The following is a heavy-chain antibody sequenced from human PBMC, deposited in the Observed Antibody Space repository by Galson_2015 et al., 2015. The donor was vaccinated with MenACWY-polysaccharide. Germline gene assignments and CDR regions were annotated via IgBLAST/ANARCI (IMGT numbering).Heavy chain of an antibody. Sequence: TLSLTCTVSGGSVSSGGYHWNWIRQHPGTGLEWIGWIYNSGFTNFNPSVKSRITISIDAPKNQFSLTLSSVTAADTAVYYCAVSNTTSGGFGWFDPCGRGSLVTVSS. J-gene: IGHJ5*02. CDR1: GGSVSSGGYH. CDR2: IYNSGFT. V-gene: IGHV4-31*03. D-gene: IGHD3-10*01. CDR3: AVSNTTSGGFGWFDP.